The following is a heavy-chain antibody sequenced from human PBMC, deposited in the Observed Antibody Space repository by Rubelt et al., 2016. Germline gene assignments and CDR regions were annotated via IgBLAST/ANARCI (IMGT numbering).Heavy chain of an antibody. CDR3: ARDLRGGGEQWLAYYFDY. Sequence: QVQLVQSGAEVKKPGSSVKASCKASGGTFSSYAISWVRQAPGQGLEWMGGIIPIFGTANYAQKFPGKVTLTADESRSTAYMELSSRSSREPAGYYCARDLRGGGEQWLAYYFDYWGQGTLVTVSS. CDR1: GGTFSSYA. V-gene: IGHV1-69*01. CDR2: IIPIFGTA. D-gene: IGHD6-19*01. J-gene: IGHJ4*02.